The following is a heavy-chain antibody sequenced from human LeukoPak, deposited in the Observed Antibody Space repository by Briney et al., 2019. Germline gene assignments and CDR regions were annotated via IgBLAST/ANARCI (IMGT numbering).Heavy chain of an antibody. CDR3: ARDSDDSSGYNWFDP. CDR1: GGSISRYY. D-gene: IGHD3-22*01. Sequence: PSETLSLTCADTGGSISRYYWSWIRQPPGKGLEWIGYIYYSGSTNYNPSLKSRVTISVDTSKNQFSLKLSSVTAADTAVYYCARDSDDSSGYNWFDPWGQGTLVTVSS. CDR2: IYYSGST. J-gene: IGHJ5*02. V-gene: IGHV4-59*01.